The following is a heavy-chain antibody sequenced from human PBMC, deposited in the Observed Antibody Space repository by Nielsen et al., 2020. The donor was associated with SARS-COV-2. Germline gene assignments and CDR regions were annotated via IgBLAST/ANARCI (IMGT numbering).Heavy chain of an antibody. CDR1: GFTFSSYS. CDR3: ARGYYDSSGYSYYFDY. Sequence: GGSLRLSCAASGFTFSSYSMNWVRQAPGKGLEWVSSISSSSSYIYYADSVKGRFTISRDNAKNSLYLQMNSLRAEDTAVYYCARGYYDSSGYSYYFDYWGQGTLVTVSS. J-gene: IGHJ4*02. D-gene: IGHD3-22*01. CDR2: ISSSSSYI. V-gene: IGHV3-21*01.